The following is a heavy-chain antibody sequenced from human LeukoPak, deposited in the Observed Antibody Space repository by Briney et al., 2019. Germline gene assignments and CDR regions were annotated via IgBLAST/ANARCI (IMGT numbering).Heavy chain of an antibody. Sequence: PGGSLRLSCAASGFSLSDYAMSWVRQTPGQGLAWASVIGPVSAIYYADSVKGRFAISRDTSKNTLYLQMDSLRAEDTAVYFCVKANYDYYFDYWGQGTLVTVSS. CDR3: VKANYDYYFDY. CDR2: IGPVSAI. CDR1: GFSLSDYA. J-gene: IGHJ4*02. D-gene: IGHD3-3*01. V-gene: IGHV3-23*01.